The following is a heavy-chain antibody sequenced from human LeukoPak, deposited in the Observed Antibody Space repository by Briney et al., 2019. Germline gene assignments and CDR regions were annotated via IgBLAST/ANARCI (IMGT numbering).Heavy chain of an antibody. CDR1: GGSISSDDYY. J-gene: IGHJ4*02. D-gene: IGHD2-8*01. CDR2: IYYSGST. CDR3: ARGPRMYL. V-gene: IGHV4-30-4*01. Sequence: PSETLSLTCTVSGGSISSDDYYWSWIRQPPGKGLEWIGYIYYSGSTYYNPSLKSRLTMSVDTSKNQFSLKLSSVTAADAAVYYCARGPRMYLWGQGTLVTVSS.